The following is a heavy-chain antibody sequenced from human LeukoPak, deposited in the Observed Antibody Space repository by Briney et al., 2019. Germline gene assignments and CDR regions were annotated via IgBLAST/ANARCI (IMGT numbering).Heavy chain of an antibody. Sequence: GGSLRLSCAASGFTFSSYAMHWVRQAPGKGLEWVAVISYDGSNKYYADSVKGRFTISRDNSKNTLYLQMNSLRAEDTAVYYCARGRSSSWYYFDYWGQGTLVTVSS. CDR2: ISYDGSNK. CDR1: GFTFSSYA. CDR3: ARGRSSSWYYFDY. V-gene: IGHV3-30*04. D-gene: IGHD6-13*01. J-gene: IGHJ4*02.